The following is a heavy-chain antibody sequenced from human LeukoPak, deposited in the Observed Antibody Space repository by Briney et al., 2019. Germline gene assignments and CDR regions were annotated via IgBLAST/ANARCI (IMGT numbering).Heavy chain of an antibody. Sequence: SETLSLTCTVSGGSISSSSYYWGWIRQPPGKGLEWIGYIYYSGSTNYNPSLKSRVTISVDTSKNQFSLKLSSVTAADTAVYYCARDSVPKLRLNAPNWYFDLWGRGTLVTVSS. CDR1: GGSISSSSYY. D-gene: IGHD4-17*01. CDR3: ARDSVPKLRLNAPNWYFDL. V-gene: IGHV4-61*01. J-gene: IGHJ2*01. CDR2: IYYSGST.